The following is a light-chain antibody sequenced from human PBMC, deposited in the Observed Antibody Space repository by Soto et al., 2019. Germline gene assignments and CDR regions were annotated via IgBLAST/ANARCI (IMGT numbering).Light chain of an antibody. CDR1: QSISSY. J-gene: IGKJ3*01. CDR3: QQSYSTPFT. CDR2: AAS. Sequence: DIQMTQSPSSLSASVGDRVTITCRSSQSISSYLNWYQQKPGTAPKLLIYAASSLQSRDASRFSGSGSGTDFTLTISSLQPEDFETYYSQQSYSTPFTFGPGTKVAIK. V-gene: IGKV1-39*01.